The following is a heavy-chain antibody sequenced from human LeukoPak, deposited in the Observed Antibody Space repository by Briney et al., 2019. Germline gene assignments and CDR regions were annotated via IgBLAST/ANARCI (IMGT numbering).Heavy chain of an antibody. V-gene: IGHV4-39*01. CDR2: IYYSGST. CDR1: GGSIRSSSYY. J-gene: IGHJ4*02. CDR3: ARRGIAVAGEGFDFDY. D-gene: IGHD6-19*01. Sequence: SETLSLTCTVSGGSIRSSSYYWGWIRQPPGKGLEWIGSIYYSGSTYYNPSLKSRVTISVDTSKNQFSLKLSSVTAADTAVYYCARRGIAVAGEGFDFDYWGQGTLVTVSS.